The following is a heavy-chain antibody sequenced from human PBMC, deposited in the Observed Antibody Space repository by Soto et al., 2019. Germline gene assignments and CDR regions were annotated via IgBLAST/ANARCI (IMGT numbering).Heavy chain of an antibody. CDR3: ARRGPGSIDD. V-gene: IGHV3-74*01. Sequence: PGGSLRLSCAASGFTFSSYWMYWVRQAPGEGLVCVSRINSDGSSTNYADSVKGRFTISRDNAKNTLYLHMNSLRVEYTAGYYCARRGPGSIDDWGQGTLVTVSS. J-gene: IGHJ4*02. D-gene: IGHD1-1*01. CDR2: INSDGSST. CDR1: GFTFSSYW.